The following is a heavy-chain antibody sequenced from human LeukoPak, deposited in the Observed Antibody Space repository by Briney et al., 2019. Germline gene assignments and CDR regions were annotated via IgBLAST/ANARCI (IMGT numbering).Heavy chain of an antibody. Sequence: GGSLRLSCAASAFGLSAYNMNWVRQAPGKGLEWVSAISGSGGSTYYADSVKGRFTISRDNSKNTLYLQMNSLRAEDTAVYYCANSNYYDSSGYGHLDYWGQGTLVTVSS. CDR2: ISGSGGST. J-gene: IGHJ4*02. D-gene: IGHD3-22*01. V-gene: IGHV3-23*01. CDR3: ANSNYYDSSGYGHLDY. CDR1: AFGLSAYN.